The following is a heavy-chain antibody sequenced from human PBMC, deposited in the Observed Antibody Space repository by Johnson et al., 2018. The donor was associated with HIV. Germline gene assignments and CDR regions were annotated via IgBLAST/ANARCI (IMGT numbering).Heavy chain of an antibody. CDR1: GFSFSSYA. V-gene: IGHV3-30*04. D-gene: IGHD1-26*01. J-gene: IGHJ3*02. CDR2: LSYDGSNK. CDR3: ASEAGPDIVGAADDAFDI. Sequence: QMLLVESGGGVVQPGRSLGLSCAASGFSFSSYAMHWVRQAPGKGLEWVASLSYDGSNKYYVDSVKGRFTISRDNAKNSLYLQMNSLRAEDTAVYYCASEAGPDIVGAADDAFDIWGQGTMVTVSS.